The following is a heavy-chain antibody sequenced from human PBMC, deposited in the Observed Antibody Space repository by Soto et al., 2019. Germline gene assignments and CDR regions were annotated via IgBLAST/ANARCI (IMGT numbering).Heavy chain of an antibody. CDR2: MIPNSGKA. Sequence: ASVKVSCKASGYTFTSYDINWVRQATGQGLEWMGGMIPNSGKADYAQKFQGRVTITTNESTSTAYMELSSLRSEDTAVYYCARVGIYDSSGYYWFDPWGQGTLVTVSS. CDR3: ARVGIYDSSGYYWFDP. D-gene: IGHD3-22*01. CDR1: GYTFTSYD. V-gene: IGHV1-8*01. J-gene: IGHJ5*02.